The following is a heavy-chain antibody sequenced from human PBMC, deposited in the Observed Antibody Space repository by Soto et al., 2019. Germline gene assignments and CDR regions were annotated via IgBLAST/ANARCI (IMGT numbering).Heavy chain of an antibody. CDR1: GFTFDDYA. J-gene: IGHJ6*02. V-gene: IGHV3-9*01. CDR2: ISWNSGSI. CDR3: TKDFSWYDYGMDV. Sequence: EVQLVESGGGLVQPGRSLRLSCAASGFTFDDYAMHWVRQAPGKGLEWVSGISWNSGSIGYADSVKGRFTISRDNAKNSLYLQMNSLRAVDTALYYCTKDFSWYDYGMDVWGQGTTVTVSS. D-gene: IGHD6-13*01.